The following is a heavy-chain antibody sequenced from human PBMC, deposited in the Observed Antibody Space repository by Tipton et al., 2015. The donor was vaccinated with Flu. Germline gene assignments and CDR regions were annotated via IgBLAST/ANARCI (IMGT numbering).Heavy chain of an antibody. CDR2: IHYSGST. CDR1: GGSITDYY. D-gene: IGHD3-10*01. J-gene: IGHJ4*02. Sequence: TLSLTCTVSGGSITDYYWSWIRQPPGKGLEWVGYIHYSGSTHYNPSLTSRITISVDTSNNQFSLKLSSVTAADTAVYYCARFIIGLAGPYYFDYWGQGTLVTVSS. CDR3: ARFIIGLAGPYYFDY. V-gene: IGHV4-59*08.